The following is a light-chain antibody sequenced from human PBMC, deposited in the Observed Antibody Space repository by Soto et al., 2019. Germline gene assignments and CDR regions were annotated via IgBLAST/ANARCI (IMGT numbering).Light chain of an antibody. J-gene: IGKJ4*01. CDR3: QQHISWPLT. Sequence: EIVLTQSPATLSLSPGERATLSCRASQSVTNSLAWYQQKPGQAPRLLVYDASNRATGIPTRFSGSGSGTDFTPTISNLEPEDFAVYYCQQHISWPLTFGGGTKVEIK. V-gene: IGKV3-11*01. CDR1: QSVTNS. CDR2: DAS.